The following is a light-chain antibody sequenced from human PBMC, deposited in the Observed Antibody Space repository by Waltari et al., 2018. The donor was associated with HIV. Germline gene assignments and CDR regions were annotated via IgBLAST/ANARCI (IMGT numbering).Light chain of an antibody. V-gene: IGLV1-47*01. J-gene: IGLJ2*01. Sequence: QSLLAQPRSVSGTPGQRVNISCSASHSNVRNNYVYWYQQVPGVAPKLLIYRNNQRPSGVPDRFSGSKSGTSASLAISGLRTEDEGDYYCAAWDDRLSGRLFGGGTKVTVL. CDR3: AAWDDRLSGRL. CDR1: HSNVRNNY. CDR2: RNN.